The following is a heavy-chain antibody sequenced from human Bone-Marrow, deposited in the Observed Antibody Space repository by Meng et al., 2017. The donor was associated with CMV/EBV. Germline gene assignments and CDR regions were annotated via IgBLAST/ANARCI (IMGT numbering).Heavy chain of an antibody. V-gene: IGHV3-21*04. CDR2: ISSSGTYI. D-gene: IGHD3-3*01. CDR3: ARDYYDSSSRPDY. J-gene: IGHJ4*02. Sequence: GGSLRLSCAASGFTFSSYSMNWVRQAPGKGLEWVSSISSSGTYIYYADSVKGRFTISRDNAQNSLYLQMNSLRSEDTAVYYCARDYYDSSSRPDYWGQGTLVTVSS. CDR1: GFTFSSYS.